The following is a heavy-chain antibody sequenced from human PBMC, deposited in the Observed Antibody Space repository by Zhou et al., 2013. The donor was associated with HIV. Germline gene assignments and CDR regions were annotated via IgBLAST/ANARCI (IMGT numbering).Heavy chain of an antibody. CDR3: AREADSFDF. J-gene: IGHJ4*02. D-gene: IGHD6-19*01. Sequence: QVQLVQSGAEVKKAGASVKVSCKASGYTFTNYGISWIRQAPGQGLEWMGIIKPRSGDTTYAQKLQGRVTMTRDTSTSTVYLELRSLTSGDTAVYYCAREADSFDFWAREPWSVSPQ. V-gene: IGHV1-18*01. CDR1: GYTFTNYG. CDR2: IKPRSGDT.